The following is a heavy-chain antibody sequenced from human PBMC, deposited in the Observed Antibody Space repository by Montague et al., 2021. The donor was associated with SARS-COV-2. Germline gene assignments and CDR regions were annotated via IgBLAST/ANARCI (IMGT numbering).Heavy chain of an antibody. CDR1: GVSISSGSYY. D-gene: IGHD3-22*01. V-gene: IGHV4-61*01. CDR3: VREKYYFDDSGSK. Sequence: SETLSLTCSVSGVSISSGSYYWSWVRQTPGKGLEWIGYVYHTGSTNYNPSLKSRVTLSIDTSKNQFSLNLTSVTAADTVVYYCVREKYYFDDSGSKWGQGTLVTV. J-gene: IGHJ4*02. CDR2: VYHTGST.